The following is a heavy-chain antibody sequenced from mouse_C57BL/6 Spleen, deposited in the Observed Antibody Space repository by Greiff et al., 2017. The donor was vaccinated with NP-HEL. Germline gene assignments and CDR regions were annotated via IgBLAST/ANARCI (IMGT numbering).Heavy chain of an antibody. Sequence: QVQLQQPGAELVKPGASVKLSCKASGYTFTSYWMHWVKQRPGRGLEWIGRIDPNSGGTKYNEKFKSKATLTVDKPSSTAYMQLSSLTSEDSAVYYCARDTTVVARTNYFDYWGQGTTLTVSS. D-gene: IGHD1-1*01. J-gene: IGHJ2*01. CDR1: GYTFTSYW. V-gene: IGHV1-72*01. CDR2: IDPNSGGT. CDR3: ARDTTVVARTNYFDY.